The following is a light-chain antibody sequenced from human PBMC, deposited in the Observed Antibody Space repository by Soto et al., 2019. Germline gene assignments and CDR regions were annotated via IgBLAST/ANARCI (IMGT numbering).Light chain of an antibody. CDR3: SSYTSSSTRV. V-gene: IGLV2-14*03. CDR1: SRDVGAYDY. Sequence: QPALKQAASVSGAALEASPISSTGTSRDVGAYDYVSWYQQHPDKAPNLMIYEVSHRPSGVSNRFYGSKSVNTATLTISGLQAEDEADYYCSSYTSSSTRVFGTGTKVTVL. J-gene: IGLJ1*01. CDR2: EVS.